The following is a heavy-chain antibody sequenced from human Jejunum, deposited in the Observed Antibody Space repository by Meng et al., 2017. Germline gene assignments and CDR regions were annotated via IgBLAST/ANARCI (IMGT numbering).Heavy chain of an antibody. CDR1: GFTFSNYW. Sequence: GESLKISCEASGFTFSNYWMHWVRQAPGKGLVWVSRINSDGSTTNYADSVKGRFTISRDNAKNTLYLQMNSLRAEDKAVYYCVRKSKRGCGGSCSEIYDYWGQGTLVTVSS. CDR2: INSDGSTT. J-gene: IGHJ4*02. D-gene: IGHD2-15*01. CDR3: VRKSKRGCGGSCSEIYDY. V-gene: IGHV3-74*01.